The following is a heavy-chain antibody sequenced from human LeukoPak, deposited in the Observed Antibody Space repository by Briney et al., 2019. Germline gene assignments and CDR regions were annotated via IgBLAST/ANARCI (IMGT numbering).Heavy chain of an antibody. CDR3: ARDNEWFGIDY. V-gene: IGHV4-31*03. D-gene: IGHD3-10*01. Sequence: PSETLSLTCTVSGGSISSGGYYWSWFRQHPGKGLEWIGFIYYSGKSCYKPSLKSRVTISVDTSKNQFSLRLNSVTAADTAVYYCARDNEWFGIDYWGQGTLVTVSS. CDR2: IYYSGKS. CDR1: GGSISSGGYY. J-gene: IGHJ4*02.